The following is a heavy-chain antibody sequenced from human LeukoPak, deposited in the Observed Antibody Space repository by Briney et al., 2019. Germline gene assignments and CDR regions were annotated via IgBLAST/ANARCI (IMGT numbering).Heavy chain of an antibody. CDR3: ASPTTVTSHDAFDI. D-gene: IGHD4-17*01. J-gene: IGHJ3*02. V-gene: IGHV1-2*02. CDR1: GDTFTGYY. Sequence: ASVKVSCKASGDTFTGYYMHWVRQAPGQGLEWMGWINPNSGGTNYAQKFQGRVTMTRDTSISTAYMELSRLRSDDTAVYYCASPTTVTSHDAFDIWGQGTMVTVSS. CDR2: INPNSGGT.